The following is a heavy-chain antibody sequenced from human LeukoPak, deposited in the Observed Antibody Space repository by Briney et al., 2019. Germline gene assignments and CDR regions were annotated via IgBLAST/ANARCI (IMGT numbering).Heavy chain of an antibody. CDR2: IKYDGSEK. D-gene: IGHD6-13*01. CDR1: GFTLSSYW. Sequence: PGGSLRLSCAASGFTLSSYWMSWVRQAPGKGLDWVANIKYDGSEKDYVDSVKGRFTISRDNAKNSLYLQMNSLRAEDTAVYYCARDIAPAGLFFDYWGQGTPVTVSS. J-gene: IGHJ4*02. CDR3: ARDIAPAGLFFDY. V-gene: IGHV3-7*01.